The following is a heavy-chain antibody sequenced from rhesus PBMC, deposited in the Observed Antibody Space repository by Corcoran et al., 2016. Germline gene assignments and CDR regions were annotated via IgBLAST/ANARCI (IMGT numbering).Heavy chain of an antibody. CDR1: GGSVSGYW. Sequence: QVQLQQWGEGLVKPSETLSLTCAVYGGSVSGYWWGWIRQPPGKGVEWIGRIRSGGQTNYNPTLKRRDTITKDTSKNQFSLKVSSVTAADTAVYYCARLSSWSDYYNYFDYWGQGVLVTVSS. CDR2: IRSGGQT. V-gene: IGHV4-65*02. J-gene: IGHJ4*01. CDR3: ARLSSWSDYYNYFDY. D-gene: IGHD3-22*01.